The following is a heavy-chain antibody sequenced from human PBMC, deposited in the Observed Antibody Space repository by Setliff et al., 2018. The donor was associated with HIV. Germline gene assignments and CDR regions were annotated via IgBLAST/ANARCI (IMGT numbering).Heavy chain of an antibody. V-gene: IGHV3-21*01. D-gene: IGHD3-10*01. J-gene: IGHJ6*03. Sequence: GGSLRLSCAASGFTFSSYSMNWVRQAPGKGLEWISSISSSSSYIYYADSVKGRFTISRDNAKNSLYLQMNSLRAEDTAVYYCARDKLVWFGESSYYYDYYMDVWGKGTTVTVSS. CDR3: ARDKLVWFGESSYYYDYYMDV. CDR2: ISSSSSYI. CDR1: GFTFSSYS.